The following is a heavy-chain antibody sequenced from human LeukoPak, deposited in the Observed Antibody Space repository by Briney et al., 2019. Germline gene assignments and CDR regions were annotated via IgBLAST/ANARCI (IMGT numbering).Heavy chain of an antibody. D-gene: IGHD1/OR15-1a*01. CDR3: AREMMNTNYYYYMDV. Sequence: GASVKVSCKASGYTFTSYGISWVRQAPGQGLEWMGWISAYNGNTNYAQKLQGRVTMTTDTSTSTAYMELRSLRSDDTAVYYCAREMMNTNYYYYMDVWGKGTTVTVSS. J-gene: IGHJ6*03. V-gene: IGHV1-18*01. CDR2: ISAYNGNT. CDR1: GYTFTSYG.